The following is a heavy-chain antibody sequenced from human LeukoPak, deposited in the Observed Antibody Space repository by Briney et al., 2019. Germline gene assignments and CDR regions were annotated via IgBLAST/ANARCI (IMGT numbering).Heavy chain of an antibody. D-gene: IGHD6-19*01. CDR2: IKRDGSEE. CDR3: ARRDSSGWYYFDY. V-gene: IGHV3-7*01. J-gene: IGHJ4*02. CDR1: GFTFSSYW. Sequence: GGSLRLSCAASGFTFSSYWMTWVRQAPGKGLEWVANIKRDGSEEFYVDSAKGRFTISRDNAKNSLYLQMNSLRAEDTAVYYCARRDSSGWYYFDYWGQGTLVIVSS.